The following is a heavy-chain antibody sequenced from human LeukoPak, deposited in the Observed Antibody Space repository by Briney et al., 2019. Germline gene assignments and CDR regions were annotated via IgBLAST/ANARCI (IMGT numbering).Heavy chain of an antibody. Sequence: PGGSLRLSCAASGFSFSSYAMHWVRQAPGKGLEWVAFISYDGSNKYYADSVKGRFTISRDNSKNTLYLQMNSLRVEDTAVYYCPRGSEWDLLGSCDRWGQGTLVTVSS. V-gene: IGHV3-30-3*01. CDR3: PRGSEWDLLGSCDR. D-gene: IGHD1-26*01. J-gene: IGHJ5*02. CDR2: ISYDGSNK. CDR1: GFSFSSYA.